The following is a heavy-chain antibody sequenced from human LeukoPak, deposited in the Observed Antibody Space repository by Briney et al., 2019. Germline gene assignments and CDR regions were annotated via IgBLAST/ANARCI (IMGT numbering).Heavy chain of an antibody. CDR2: IIPFLGEV. D-gene: IGHD5-12*01. J-gene: IGHJ5*02. CDR3: SPCGHAYDWFGP. CDR1: GYTFTGYY. V-gene: IGHV1-69*02. Sequence: ASVKVSCKASGYTFTGYYIHWVRQAPGQGLEWMGRIIPFLGEVNYAQNFQGRVSFTADKSTATMYMEMKSLRLDDTAIYYCSPCGHAYDWFGPWGQGTLVTVSS.